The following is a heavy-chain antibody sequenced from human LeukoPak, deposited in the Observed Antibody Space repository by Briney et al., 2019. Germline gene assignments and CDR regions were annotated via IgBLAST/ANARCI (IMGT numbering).Heavy chain of an antibody. V-gene: IGHV4-59*01. CDR2: IYYSGST. Sequence: PSETLSLTCTVSGGSISSYYWSWIRQPPGKGLEWIGYIYYSGSTNYNPSLKSRVTISVDTSKNQFSLKLSSVTAADTAVYYCARMPPTTGDATKKYYYYYMDVWGKGTTVTVSS. CDR1: GGSISSYY. CDR3: ARMPPTTGDATKKYYYYYMDV. D-gene: IGHD2-8*01. J-gene: IGHJ6*03.